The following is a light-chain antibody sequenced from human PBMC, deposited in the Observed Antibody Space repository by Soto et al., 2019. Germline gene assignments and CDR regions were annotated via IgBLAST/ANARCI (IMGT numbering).Light chain of an antibody. V-gene: IGKV1-39*01. CDR2: GAS. J-gene: IGKJ2*01. CDR3: QQVYDFPHT. CDR1: QTINNY. Sequence: DIQMTQSPSSLSASVGDRVTITCRTSQTINNYLNWYRQKPGKVPEVLIYGASSLQRGVSSRFTGSASRTYFTLTIISLQPEDFATYYCQQVYDFPHTFGQGTKVEV.